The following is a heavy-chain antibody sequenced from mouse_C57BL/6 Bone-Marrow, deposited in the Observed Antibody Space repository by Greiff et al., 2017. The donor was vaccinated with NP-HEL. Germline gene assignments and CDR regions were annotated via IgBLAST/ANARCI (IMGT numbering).Heavy chain of an antibody. CDR2: IYPRSGNT. Sequence: VQLQQSGAELARPGASVKLSCKASGYTFTSYGISWVKQRTGQGLEWIGEIYPRSGNTYYNEKFKGKATLTADKSSSTAYMELRSLTSEDSAVYFLARWHYYGSSLEYFDVWGTGTPVTGSS. D-gene: IGHD1-1*01. V-gene: IGHV1-81*01. CDR1: GYTFTSYG. J-gene: IGHJ1*03. CDR3: ARWHYYGSSLEYFDV.